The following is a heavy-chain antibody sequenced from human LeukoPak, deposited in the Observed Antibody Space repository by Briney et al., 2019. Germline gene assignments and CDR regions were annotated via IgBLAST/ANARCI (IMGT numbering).Heavy chain of an antibody. D-gene: IGHD2-15*01. CDR2: IYYSGST. CDR1: GGSISSSSYY. Sequence: PSETLSLTCTVSGGSISSSSYYWGWIRQPPGKGLEWIGSIYYSGSTYYNPSLKSRVTISVDTSKNQFSLKLSSVNAADTAVYYCARLVVVAADIYYYYYYMDVWGKGTTVTVSS. J-gene: IGHJ6*03. V-gene: IGHV4-39*01. CDR3: ARLVVVAADIYYYYYYMDV.